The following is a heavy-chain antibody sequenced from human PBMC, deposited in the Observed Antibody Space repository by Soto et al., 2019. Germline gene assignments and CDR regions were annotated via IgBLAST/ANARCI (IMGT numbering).Heavy chain of an antibody. V-gene: IGHV4-59*13. CDR2: IYDSWGT. J-gene: IGHJ5*02. D-gene: IGHD3-3*01. CDR1: GGASSSYD. Sequence: PSETLSLTGTVSGGASSSYDCSWIRQPPGKRLGWSGYIYDSWGTKYNPSLKSRVTISVDTCKNVFCVKLSCLAASDPAAYACARGPYDFRSGHWFQPRGQGTLVAVSS. CDR3: ARGPYDFRSGHWFQP.